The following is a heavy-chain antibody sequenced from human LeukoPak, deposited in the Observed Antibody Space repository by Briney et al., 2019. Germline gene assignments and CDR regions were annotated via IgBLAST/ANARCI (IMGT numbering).Heavy chain of an antibody. Sequence: PGGSLRLSCAASGFTFSNYAMSWVRQAPGKGLEWVSAISGSGGSTYYADSVKGRSTISRDNSKNTLYLQMNSLRAEDTAVYYCAKGPSYGFRHNWFDPWGQGTLVTVSS. CDR2: ISGSGGST. CDR3: AKGPSYGFRHNWFDP. D-gene: IGHD5-18*01. J-gene: IGHJ5*02. CDR1: GFTFSNYA. V-gene: IGHV3-23*01.